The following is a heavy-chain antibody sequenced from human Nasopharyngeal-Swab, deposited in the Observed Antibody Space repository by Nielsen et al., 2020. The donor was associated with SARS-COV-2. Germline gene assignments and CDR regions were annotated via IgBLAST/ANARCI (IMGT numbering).Heavy chain of an antibody. J-gene: IGHJ6*02. D-gene: IGHD1-26*01. CDR3: ARDYRGAGYYYYGMDV. CDR2: ISYRGST. CDR1: GGSINSGDPC. V-gene: IGHV4-31*03. Sequence: SETLSLTCTVSGGSINSGDPCWSWIRQHPGKGLEWIGYISYRGSTYYNPSLKSRVTISVDTSKNQVSLNLSSVTAADTAVYYCARDYRGAGYYYYGMDVWGQGTTVTVSS.